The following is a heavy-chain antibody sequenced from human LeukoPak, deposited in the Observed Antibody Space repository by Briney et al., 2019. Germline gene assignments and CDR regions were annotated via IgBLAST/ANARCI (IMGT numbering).Heavy chain of an antibody. D-gene: IGHD2-2*01. CDR1: GFTFSSYE. CDR2: ISSSGSTI. V-gene: IGHV3-48*03. Sequence: PGGSLRLSCAASGFTFSSYETNWVRQAPGKGLEWVSYISSSGSTIYYADSVKGRFTISRDNAKNSLYLQMNSLRAEDTAVYYCASLPTGVPAADAFDIWGQGTMVTVSS. CDR3: ASLPTGVPAADAFDI. J-gene: IGHJ3*02.